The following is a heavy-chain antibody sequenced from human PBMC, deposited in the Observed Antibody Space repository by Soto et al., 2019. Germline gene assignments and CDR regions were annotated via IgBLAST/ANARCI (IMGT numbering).Heavy chain of an antibody. CDR2: ISWNSGSI. CDR3: ATAITMVRGVIKPLDY. Sequence: GGSLRLSCAASGFTFDDYAMHWVRQAPGKGLEWVSGISWNSGSIAYADSVKGRFTISRDNAKNSLYLQMNSLRSEDTAVYYCATAITMVRGVIKPLDYWGQGTLVTVSS. D-gene: IGHD3-10*01. CDR1: GFTFDDYA. V-gene: IGHV3-9*01. J-gene: IGHJ4*02.